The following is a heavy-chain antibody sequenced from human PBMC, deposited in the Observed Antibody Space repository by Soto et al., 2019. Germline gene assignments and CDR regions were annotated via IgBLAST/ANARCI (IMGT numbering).Heavy chain of an antibody. J-gene: IGHJ6*02. CDR2: IYYSGST. Sequence: SETLSLTCTVSGGSISSGGYYWSWIRQHPGKGLEWIGYIYYSGSTYYNPSLKSRVTIPVDTSKNQFSLKLSSVTAADTAVYYCARGPMIVVPAYYYYYGMDVWGQGTTVTVSS. V-gene: IGHV4-31*03. D-gene: IGHD3-22*01. CDR3: ARGPMIVVPAYYYYYGMDV. CDR1: GGSISSGGYY.